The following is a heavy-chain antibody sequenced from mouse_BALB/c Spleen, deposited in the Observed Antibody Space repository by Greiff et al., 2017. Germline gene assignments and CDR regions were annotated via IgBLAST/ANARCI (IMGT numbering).Heavy chain of an antibody. CDR3: ARSFITTATWSIAY. Sequence: EVMLVESGGGLVQPGGSLRLSCATSGFTFTDYYMSWVRQPPGKALEWLGFIRNKANGYTTEYSASVKGRFTISRDNSQSILYLQMNTLRAEDSATYYCARSFITTATWSIAYWGQGALVTVSA. CDR1: GFTFTDYY. D-gene: IGHD1-2*01. V-gene: IGHV7-3*02. J-gene: IGHJ3*01. CDR2: IRNKANGYTT.